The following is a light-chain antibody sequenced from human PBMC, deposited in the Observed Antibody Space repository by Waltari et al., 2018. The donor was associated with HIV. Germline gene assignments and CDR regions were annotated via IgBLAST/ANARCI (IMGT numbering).Light chain of an antibody. V-gene: IGKV2-28*01. Sequence: DIVMTQSPLSLHVTPGEPDSISCRSSQSLLHRNGYNYLDWYLQKPGQPPQLLIYLGSHRAPGVPDRFSGSVSGTDFTLKISRVEAEDVGVYYCMQALQTVSTFGQGTKLEIK. CDR2: LGS. CDR1: QSLLHRNGYNY. J-gene: IGKJ2*01. CDR3: MQALQTVST.